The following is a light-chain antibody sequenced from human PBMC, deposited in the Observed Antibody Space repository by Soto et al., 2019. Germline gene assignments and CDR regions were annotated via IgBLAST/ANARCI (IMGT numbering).Light chain of an antibody. CDR3: SSYTSSSTYV. Sequence: QSVLTHPASVSGSPGQSIAISCTGTSSDVGGYNYVSWYQQHPGKAPKLMVYDVSNRPSGVSNRFSGSKSGNTASLTISGLQAEDEADYYCSSYTSSSTYVFGTGTKVNVL. V-gene: IGLV2-14*01. J-gene: IGLJ1*01. CDR2: DVS. CDR1: SSDVGGYNY.